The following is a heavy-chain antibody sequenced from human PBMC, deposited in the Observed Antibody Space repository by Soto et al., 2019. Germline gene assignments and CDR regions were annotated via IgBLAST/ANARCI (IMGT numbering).Heavy chain of an antibody. CDR1: GFSLRSRGAG. V-gene: IGHV2-5*02. J-gene: IGHJ4*02. CDR2: IYWDDEK. CDR3: AHSAWDCSSTSCYIFDD. Sequence: QITLKESGPPLVKPTQTLTLTCTFSGFSLRSRGAGVGWLRQSPGEALEWLALIYWDDEKRYSPSLRSRLSISKDTSKNQVVLSMTNMYPVDTATYYGAHSAWDCSSTSCYIFDDWGQGTLVTVSS. D-gene: IGHD2-2*01.